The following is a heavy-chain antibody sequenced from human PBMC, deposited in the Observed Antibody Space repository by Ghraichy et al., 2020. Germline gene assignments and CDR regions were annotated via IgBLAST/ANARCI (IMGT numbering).Heavy chain of an antibody. V-gene: IGHV3-53*01. Sequence: LSLTCVASGFTVTSNYMSWVRQAPGKGLEWVSVIYSGGSTYYADSVKGRFTISRDNSKNTLYLQMNSLRAEDTAVYYCAVIPDPWGQGTLVTVSS. CDR3: AVIPDP. CDR1: GFTVTSNY. J-gene: IGHJ5*02. D-gene: IGHD3-16*02. CDR2: IYSGGST.